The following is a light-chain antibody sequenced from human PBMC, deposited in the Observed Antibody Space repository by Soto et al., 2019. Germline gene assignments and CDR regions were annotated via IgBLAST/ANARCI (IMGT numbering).Light chain of an antibody. CDR1: QSISNW. CDR2: DAA. J-gene: IGKJ1*01. CDR3: QQYSTYSRT. V-gene: IGKV1-5*01. Sequence: DIQITQSPSTLSASVGDRVTITCRASQSISNWLAWYQQKPGKAPKLLIYDAANLESGVPSRFSGSASGTEFTLTLSSLQPDDFATYYCQQYSTYSRTFGQGTKADIK.